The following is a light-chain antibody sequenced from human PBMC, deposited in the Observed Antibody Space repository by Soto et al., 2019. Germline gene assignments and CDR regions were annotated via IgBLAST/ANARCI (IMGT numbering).Light chain of an antibody. CDR3: QQYNSWPPIT. V-gene: IGKV3-15*01. Sequence: MTQSPSTLSASIGDRVTISCRAGQSVSRNLSCYQQKPGQAPRLLIYDASTRATVIPDRFSGGGSGTEFTLTISSLQSEDFVVYYCQQYNSWPPITFGQGTRLEIK. CDR1: QSVSRN. CDR2: DAS. J-gene: IGKJ5*01.